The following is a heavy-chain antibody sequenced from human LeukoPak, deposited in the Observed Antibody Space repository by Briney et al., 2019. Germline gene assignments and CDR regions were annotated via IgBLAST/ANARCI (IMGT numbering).Heavy chain of an antibody. CDR3: AKGGNIRVLDYYYYMDV. D-gene: IGHD2/OR15-2a*01. V-gene: IGHV4-59*01. CDR1: GGSISSYY. CDR2: IYYSGST. J-gene: IGHJ6*03. Sequence: PSETLSLTCTVSGGSISSYYWSWIRQPPGKGLEWIGYIYYSGSTNYNPSLKSRVTISVDTSKNQFSLKLSSVTAADTAVYYCAKGGNIRVLDYYYYMDVWGKGTTVTVSS.